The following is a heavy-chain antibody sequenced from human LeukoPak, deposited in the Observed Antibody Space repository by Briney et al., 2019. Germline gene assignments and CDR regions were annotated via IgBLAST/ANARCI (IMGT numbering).Heavy chain of an antibody. Sequence: GGSLRLSCAAYGFTFSSYEMNWVRQAPGKGLEWVSYISSSSSSTIYYADSVKGRFTISRDNAKNSLYLQMNSLRAEDTAVYYCAELGITMIGGVWGKGTTVTISS. D-gene: IGHD3-10*02. CDR3: AELGITMIGGV. V-gene: IGHV3-48*03. CDR1: GFTFSSYE. J-gene: IGHJ6*04. CDR2: ISSSSSSTI.